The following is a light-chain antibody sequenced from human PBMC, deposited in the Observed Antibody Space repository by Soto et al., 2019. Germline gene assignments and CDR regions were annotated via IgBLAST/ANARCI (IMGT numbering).Light chain of an antibody. Sequence: DIQMTQSPASLSASVGDRVTITCRASQSIGTYLNWYQQISGRAPKVLIYSASTLQGGVPSRFSGSGSGTDFTLTINSLQPEDFATYYCQQVYDFPHTFGQGTKVEV. V-gene: IGKV1-39*01. J-gene: IGKJ2*01. CDR1: QSIGTY. CDR3: QQVYDFPHT. CDR2: SAS.